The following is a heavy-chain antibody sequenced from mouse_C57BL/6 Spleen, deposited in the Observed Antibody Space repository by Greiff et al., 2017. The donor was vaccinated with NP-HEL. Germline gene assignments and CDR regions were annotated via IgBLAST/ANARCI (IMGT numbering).Heavy chain of an antibody. CDR2: ISNGGGST. J-gene: IGHJ3*01. V-gene: IGHV5-12*01. D-gene: IGHD3-3*01. CDR1: GFTFSDYY. CDR3: ARQAEGFFAY. Sequence: VQLKESGGGLVQPGGSLKLSCAASGFTFSDYYMYWVRQTPEKRLEWVAYISNGGGSTYYPDTVKGRFTISRDNAKNTLYLQMSRLKSEDTAMYYCARQAEGFFAYWGQRTLVTVSA.